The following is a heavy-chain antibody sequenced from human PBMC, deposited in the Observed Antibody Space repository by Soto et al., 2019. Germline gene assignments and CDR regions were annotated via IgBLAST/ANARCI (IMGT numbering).Heavy chain of an antibody. V-gene: IGHV4-39*05. CDR1: GGAISTFDDY. CDR3: ERRAFPSDRSTGLHTFVM. CDR2: IYYSGST. J-gene: IGHJ3*02. Sequence: SEAPSLTWTVAGGAISTFDDYWVWNRQPPGKGLERIGYIYYSGSTYYNPSLKSRVTISVDTSKNQFSLKLSSVTAPDTAVYHCERRAFPSDRSTGLHTFVMWG. D-gene: IGHD3-16*02.